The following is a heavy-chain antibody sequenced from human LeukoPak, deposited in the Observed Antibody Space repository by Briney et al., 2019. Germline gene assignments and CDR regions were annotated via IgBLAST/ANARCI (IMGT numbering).Heavy chain of an antibody. CDR3: ARGVVDYYDSSGYYSNFDY. Sequence: GASVKVSCKASGYTFTSYGISWVRQAPGQGLEWMGWISAYNGNTNYAQKLQGRVTMTTDTSTSTAYMELRSLRSDDTAVYYCARGVVDYYDSSGYYSNFDYWGQGTLVTVSS. D-gene: IGHD3-22*01. CDR1: GYTFTSYG. J-gene: IGHJ4*02. V-gene: IGHV1-18*01. CDR2: ISAYNGNT.